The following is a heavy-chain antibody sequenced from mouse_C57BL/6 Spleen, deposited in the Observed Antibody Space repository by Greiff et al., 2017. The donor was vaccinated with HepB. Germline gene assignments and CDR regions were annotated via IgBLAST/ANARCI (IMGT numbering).Heavy chain of an antibody. CDR3: ARERDYGSSPPEFDV. CDR1: GFTFSSYA. CDR2: ISDGSSYT. Sequence: EVKLVESGGGLVKPGGSLKLSCAASGFTFSSYAMSWVRQTPEKRLEWVATISDGSSYTYYPDNVKGRFTISRDNAKNNLYLQMSHLKSEDTAMYYCARERDYGSSPPEFDVWGTGTTVTVSS. V-gene: IGHV5-4*01. J-gene: IGHJ1*03. D-gene: IGHD1-1*01.